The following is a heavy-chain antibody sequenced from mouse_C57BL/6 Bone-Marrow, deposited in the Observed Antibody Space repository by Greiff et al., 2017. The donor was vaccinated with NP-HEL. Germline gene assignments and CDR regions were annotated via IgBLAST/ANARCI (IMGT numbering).Heavy chain of an antibody. CDR3: AGGYGSSPFAY. CDR1: GFPITSGYY. V-gene: IGHV12-3*01. J-gene: IGHJ3*01. CDR2: ITHSGET. Sequence: VQRVESGPGLVKPSQSLFLTCSITGFPITSGYYWIWIRQSPGKPLEWMGYITHSGETFYNPSLQSPISITRETSKNQFFLQLNSVTTEDTAMYYCAGGYGSSPFAYWGQGTLVTVSA. D-gene: IGHD1-1*01.